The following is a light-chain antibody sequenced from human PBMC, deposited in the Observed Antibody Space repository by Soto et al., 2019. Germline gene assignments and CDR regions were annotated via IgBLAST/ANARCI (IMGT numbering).Light chain of an antibody. J-gene: IGKJ3*01. V-gene: IGKV3-20*01. CDR2: GAS. Sequence: EIVLTQSPGTLSLSPGERATLSCRASQSVSSSYLAWYQQKPGQAPRLLIYGASSRATGIPDRFSGSGSGTVFTLTISRLEPEDFAVYYCQQYGSSLIFTFGPGTKVDIK. CDR1: QSVSSSY. CDR3: QQYGSSLIFT.